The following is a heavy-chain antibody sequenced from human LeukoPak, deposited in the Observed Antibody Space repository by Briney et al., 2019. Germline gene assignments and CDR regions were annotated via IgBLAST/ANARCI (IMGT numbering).Heavy chain of an antibody. D-gene: IGHD3-22*01. J-gene: IGHJ3*02. Sequence: SETLSLTCTASGGSISSYYWSWIRQPPGKGLEWIGYIYTSGSTNYNPSLKSRVTISVDTSKNQFSLKLSSVTAADTAVYYCARRFYYHDAFDIWGQGTMVTVSS. CDR2: IYTSGST. CDR1: GGSISSYY. V-gene: IGHV4-4*09. CDR3: ARRFYYHDAFDI.